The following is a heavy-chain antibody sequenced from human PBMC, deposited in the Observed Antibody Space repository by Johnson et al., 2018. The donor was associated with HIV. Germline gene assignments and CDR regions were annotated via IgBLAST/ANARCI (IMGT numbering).Heavy chain of an antibody. CDR2: ISNDGTNT. D-gene: IGHD1-26*01. CDR1: DFTFTNNA. V-gene: IGHV3-30*04. J-gene: IGHJ3*02. Sequence: QVQLVESGGGVVQPGRSLRLSCAASDFTFTNNAIHWVRQAPGKGLEWVAVISNDGTNTYYADSVKGRFTISRDNSRNSVSLQMIILRPKDTAMYYCAKDLIELQGAFDIWGRGTIVTVSS. CDR3: AKDLIELQGAFDI.